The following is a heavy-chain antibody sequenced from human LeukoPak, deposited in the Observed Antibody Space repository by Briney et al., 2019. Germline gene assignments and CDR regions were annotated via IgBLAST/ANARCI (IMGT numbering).Heavy chain of an antibody. J-gene: IGHJ3*02. CDR2: ISSTSDYI. Sequence: GGSLRLSCAASGYNFSHYSVNWVRQAPGKGLEWFSSISSTSDYIYYADSVKCRFTISRDNTKSSLYLQMNSLRAEDTAVYYCVSGNDPDSTWENYRLDAFDIWGQGTTVIVSS. V-gene: IGHV3-21*01. CDR3: VSGNDPDSTWENYRLDAFDI. CDR1: GYNFSHYS. D-gene: IGHD3-16*02.